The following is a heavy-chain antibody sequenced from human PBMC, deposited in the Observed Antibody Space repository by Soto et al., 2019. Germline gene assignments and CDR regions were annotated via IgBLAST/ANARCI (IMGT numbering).Heavy chain of an antibody. Sequence: EVQLLESGGGLVQPGGSLRLSCAASGFTFSSYAMSWVRQAPGKGLEWVSAISGSGGSTYYADSVKGRFTISRDNSKNTLYLQMNSLRAEDTAVYYCAKGPPAYREVSYYYYMDVWGKGTTVTVSS. CDR1: GFTFSSYA. J-gene: IGHJ6*03. V-gene: IGHV3-23*01. D-gene: IGHD1-1*01. CDR3: AKGPPAYREVSYYYYMDV. CDR2: ISGSGGST.